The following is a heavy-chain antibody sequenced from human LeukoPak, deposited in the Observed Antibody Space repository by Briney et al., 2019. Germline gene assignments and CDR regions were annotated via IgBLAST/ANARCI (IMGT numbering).Heavy chain of an antibody. J-gene: IGHJ4*02. CDR3: AKDAYDY. CDR2: ISYDGSNK. CDR1: GFTFSSYG. V-gene: IGHV3-30*18. Sequence: GGSLRLSCAASGFTFSSYGMHWVRQAPGKGLEWVAVISYDGSNKYYADSVKGRFTISRDNSKNTLYLQMNSLRAEDTAVYYCAKDAYDYWGQGTLVTVSS.